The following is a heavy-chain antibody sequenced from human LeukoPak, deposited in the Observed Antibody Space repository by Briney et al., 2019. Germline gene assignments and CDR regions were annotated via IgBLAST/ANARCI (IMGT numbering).Heavy chain of an antibody. CDR3: ARSKNGDYAPSFDY. D-gene: IGHD4-17*01. Sequence: GASVKVSRKASGYTFTGYYMHWVRQAPGQGLEWMGWINPNSGGTNYAQKFQGRVTMTRDTSISTAYMELSRLRSDDTAVYYCARSKNGDYAPSFDYWGQGTLVTVSS. V-gene: IGHV1-2*02. CDR2: INPNSGGT. CDR1: GYTFTGYY. J-gene: IGHJ4*02.